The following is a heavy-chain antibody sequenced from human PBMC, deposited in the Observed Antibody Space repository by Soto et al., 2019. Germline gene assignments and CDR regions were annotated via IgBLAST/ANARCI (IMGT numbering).Heavy chain of an antibody. J-gene: IGHJ4*02. CDR1: GFTFSTYA. CDR3: TKDARPDGFWDFDY. V-gene: IGHV3-23*01. Sequence: GGSLRLSCAASGFTFSTYAMAWVRQAPGKGLEWVSGIFASGDSTFYADSVRGRFNISRDNSKNTLYLQMNGLRAEDTAVYYCTKDARPDGFWDFDYWGQGTLVTVSS. D-gene: IGHD5-12*01. CDR2: IFASGDST.